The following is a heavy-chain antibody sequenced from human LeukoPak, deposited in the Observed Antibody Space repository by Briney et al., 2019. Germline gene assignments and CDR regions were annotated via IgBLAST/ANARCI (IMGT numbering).Heavy chain of an antibody. V-gene: IGHV3-21*06. J-gene: IGHJ4*02. Sequence: GGSLRLSCAASGFTFSSYSMNWVRQAPGKGLEWASSISSSSSYIYYADSVKGRFTISRDNAKNSLYLQMNSLRAEDTAVYYCARDVYYYDSSGSDYWGQGTLVTVSS. CDR1: GFTFSSYS. CDR3: ARDVYYYDSSGSDY. D-gene: IGHD3-22*01. CDR2: ISSSSSYI.